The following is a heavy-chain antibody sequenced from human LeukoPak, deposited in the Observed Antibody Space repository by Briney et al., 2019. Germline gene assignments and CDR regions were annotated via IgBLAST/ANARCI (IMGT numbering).Heavy chain of an antibody. V-gene: IGHV1-24*01. CDR1: GYTFTGYY. CDR2: FDPEDGET. Sequence: ASVKVSCKASGYTFTGYYMHWVRQAPGKGLEWMGGFDPEDGETIYAQKFQGRVTMTEDTSTDTAYMELSSLRSEDTAVYYCATDLSSPIAAAGKGDYWGQGTLVTVSS. J-gene: IGHJ4*02. D-gene: IGHD6-13*01. CDR3: ATDLSSPIAAAGKGDY.